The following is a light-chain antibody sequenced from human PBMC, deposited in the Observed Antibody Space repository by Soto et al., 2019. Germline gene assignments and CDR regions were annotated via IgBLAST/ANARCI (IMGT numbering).Light chain of an antibody. Sequence: QSVLTQPPSASGTPGQRVTISCSGSSSNFGKSIVSWYQHLPGRAPKVLIYENNHRPSGVPDRFSGSKSGTSASLVISGLQSEDEAEYFCAGWDGSLKGFVFGTGTKLTVL. J-gene: IGLJ1*01. CDR3: AGWDGSLKGFV. CDR2: ENN. V-gene: IGLV1-44*01. CDR1: SSNFGKSI.